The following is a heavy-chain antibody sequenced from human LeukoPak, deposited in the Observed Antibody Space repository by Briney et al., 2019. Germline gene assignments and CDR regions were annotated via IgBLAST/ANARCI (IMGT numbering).Heavy chain of an antibody. CDR2: IRYDGTKK. CDR1: GLTFSSYA. CDR3: AKEMNDYVDYFYMDV. Sequence: PGGSLRLSCAASGLTFSSYAMHWVRQAPGKWLDWVAFIRYDGTKKYCADSVKGRFTVSRDNSKNTLYLQMNSLRAEDTAVYYCAKEMNDYVDYFYMDVWGKGTTVTVSS. D-gene: IGHD4-17*01. J-gene: IGHJ6*04. V-gene: IGHV3-30*02.